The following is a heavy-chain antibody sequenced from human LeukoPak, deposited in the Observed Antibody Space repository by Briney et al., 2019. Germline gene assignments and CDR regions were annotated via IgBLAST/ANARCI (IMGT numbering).Heavy chain of an antibody. CDR2: ISSSGSTI. V-gene: IGHV3-48*03. D-gene: IGHD4-17*01. CDR1: GFTFSSYE. Sequence: PGGSLRLSCAASGFTFSSYEMNWVRQAPGKGLEWVSYISSSGSTICYADSVKGRFTISRDNAKNSLYLQMNSLRAEDTAVYYCARESTVTTLGLDYWGQGTLVTVSS. CDR3: ARESTVTTLGLDY. J-gene: IGHJ4*02.